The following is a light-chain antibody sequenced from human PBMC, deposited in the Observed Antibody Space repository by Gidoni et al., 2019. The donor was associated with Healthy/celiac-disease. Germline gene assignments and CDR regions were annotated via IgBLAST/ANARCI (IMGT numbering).Light chain of an antibody. Sequence: DIQMTQSPCSLSASVGDRVTITCRASQSISSYLNWYQQKPGKAPKLLIYAASSLQSGVPSRFSGSGSGTDFTLTISSLQPEDFATYYCQQSYSTLGTFGQGTKVESK. CDR3: QQSYSTLGT. V-gene: IGKV1-39*01. CDR1: QSISSY. CDR2: AAS. J-gene: IGKJ1*01.